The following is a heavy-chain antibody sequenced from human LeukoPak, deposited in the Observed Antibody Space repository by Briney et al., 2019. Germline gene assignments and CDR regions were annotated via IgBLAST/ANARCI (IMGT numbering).Heavy chain of an antibody. D-gene: IGHD3-10*01. CDR3: AKDRGGARPSKYYFDH. CDR1: GFTFSAYA. J-gene: IGHJ4*02. V-gene: IGHV3-23*01. CDR2: ISGSGGST. Sequence: PGGSLRLSCAASGFTFSAYAMTWVRQAPGKGLEWVSAISGSGGSTYYADSLKGRFTITRDSSKNTLYLQMNSLRAEDTAVYYCAKDRGGARPSKYYFDHWGQGTLVTVSS.